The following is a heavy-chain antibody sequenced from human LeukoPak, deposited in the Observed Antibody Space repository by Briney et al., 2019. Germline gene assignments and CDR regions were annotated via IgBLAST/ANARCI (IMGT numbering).Heavy chain of an antibody. V-gene: IGHV3-30-3*01. D-gene: IGHD5-24*01. CDR3: ASEMATIQDY. J-gene: IGHJ4*02. CDR1: GFTFSSYA. CDR2: ISYDGSNK. Sequence: SGGSLRLSCAASGFTFSSYAMHWVRQAPGKGLEWVAVISYDGSNKYYADSVKGRFTISRDNSKNTLYLQMNSLRAEDTAVYYCASEMATIQDYWGQGTQVTVSS.